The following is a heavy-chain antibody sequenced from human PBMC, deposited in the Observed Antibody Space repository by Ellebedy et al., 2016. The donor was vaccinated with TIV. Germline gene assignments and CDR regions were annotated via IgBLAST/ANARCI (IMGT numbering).Heavy chain of an antibody. D-gene: IGHD1-26*01. J-gene: IGHJ4*02. CDR1: GYTFTTNA. CDR2: IDTNTGNP. CDR3: ARDPNFGEGRGSGDDY. Sequence: ASVKVSCKASGYTFTTNALNWVRQAPGQGLEWMGWIDTNTGNPRYAQAFTGRFVFSLNTSDNTAYLQISSTKAEDTSMYYCARDPNFGEGRGSGDDYWGQGTLVTVS. V-gene: IGHV7-4-1*02.